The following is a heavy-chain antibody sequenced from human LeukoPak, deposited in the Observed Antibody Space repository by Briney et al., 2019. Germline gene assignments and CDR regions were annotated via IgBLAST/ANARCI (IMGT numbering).Heavy chain of an antibody. CDR2: ISSSSSYI. Sequence: PGGSLRLSCAASGFTFSSYSMNWVRQAPGKGLEWVSSISSSSSYIYYADSVKGRFTISRDNAKNSLYLQMNSLRAEDTAVYYCAKDLLRITMIVVVIPDAFDIWGQGTMVTVSS. V-gene: IGHV3-21*04. J-gene: IGHJ3*02. CDR1: GFTFSSYS. D-gene: IGHD3-22*01. CDR3: AKDLLRITMIVVVIPDAFDI.